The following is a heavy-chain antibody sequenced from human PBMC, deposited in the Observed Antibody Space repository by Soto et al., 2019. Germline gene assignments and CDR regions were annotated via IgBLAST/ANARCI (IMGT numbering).Heavy chain of an antibody. CDR1: GFPCGSYD. CDR3: AKATATGGGAFDF. J-gene: IGHJ3*01. V-gene: IGHV3-23*01. D-gene: IGHD2-8*02. CDR2: ILVDGRT. Sequence: EVQMLASGGGLAQPGGSLRLSCAASGFPCGSYDMTGVRQAPGKGLEWVSTILVDGRTFYVDSVKGRFTISRDNSRNTVYLQMNILTAGDTALYYCAKATATGGGAFDFCGQGTMVTVSS.